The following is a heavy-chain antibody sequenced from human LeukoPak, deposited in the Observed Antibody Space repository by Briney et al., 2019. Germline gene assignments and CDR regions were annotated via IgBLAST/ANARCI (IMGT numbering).Heavy chain of an antibody. Sequence: ASVKVSCKVSRYTLTELSMHWVRQAPGKGLEWMGGFDPEDGETIYAQKFQGRVTMTEDTSTDTAYMELSSLRSEDTAVYYCATDGASSTTNFDYWGQGTLVTVSS. CDR3: ATDGASSTTNFDY. J-gene: IGHJ4*02. V-gene: IGHV1-24*01. CDR1: RYTLTELS. CDR2: FDPEDGET. D-gene: IGHD2/OR15-2a*01.